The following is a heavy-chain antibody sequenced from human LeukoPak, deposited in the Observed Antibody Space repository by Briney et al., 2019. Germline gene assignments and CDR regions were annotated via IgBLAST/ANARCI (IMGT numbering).Heavy chain of an antibody. J-gene: IGHJ6*03. CDR2: IYYSGST. D-gene: IGHD6-13*01. CDR1: GGSISSYY. Sequence: PSETLSLTCTVSGGSISSYYWSRIRQPPGKGLEWIGYIYYSGSTNYNPSLKSRVTISVDTSKNQFSLKLSSATAADTAVYYCARATAADYCYMDVWGKGTTVTVSS. V-gene: IGHV4-59*01. CDR3: ARATAADYCYMDV.